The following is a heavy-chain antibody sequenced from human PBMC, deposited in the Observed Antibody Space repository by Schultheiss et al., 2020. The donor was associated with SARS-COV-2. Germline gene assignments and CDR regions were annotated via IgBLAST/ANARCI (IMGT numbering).Heavy chain of an antibody. D-gene: IGHD6-19*01. Sequence: GESLKISCAASGFTFSSYDMHWVRQATGKGLEWVSAIGTAGDTYYPGSVKGRFTISRDNAKNTLYLQMNSLRAEDTAVYYCASQQWLVPYWGQGTLVTVSS. J-gene: IGHJ4*02. V-gene: IGHV3-13*01. CDR2: IGTAGDT. CDR3: ASQQWLVPY. CDR1: GFTFSSYD.